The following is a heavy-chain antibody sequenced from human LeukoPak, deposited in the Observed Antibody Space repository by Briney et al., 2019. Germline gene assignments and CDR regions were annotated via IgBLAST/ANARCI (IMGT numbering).Heavy chain of an antibody. V-gene: IGHV3-33*01. Sequence: GGSLRLSCAASGFTFSSYGMHWVRQAPGKGLEWVAVIWYDGSNKYYADSVKGRFTISRDNSKNTLYLQMNSLRAEDTAVYYCARGFSVARSPYYFDHWGQGTLVTVSS. CDR3: ARGFSVARSPYYFDH. J-gene: IGHJ4*02. CDR2: IWYDGSNK. D-gene: IGHD6-19*01. CDR1: GFTFSSYG.